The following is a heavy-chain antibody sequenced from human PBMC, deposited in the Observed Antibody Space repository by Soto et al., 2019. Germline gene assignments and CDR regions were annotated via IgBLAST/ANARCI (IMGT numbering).Heavy chain of an antibody. CDR3: AKDHRGSYYYDSSGYPYYCYGMAV. Sequence: QVQLVESGGGVVQPGRSLRLSCAASGFTFSSYGMHWFRQATGKGLEWGAVISSAGSNKYYADSVKGRFTISRDNSKNTLYLQMNSLRAEDTAVYYCAKDHRGSYYYDSSGYPYYCYGMAVWGEETTVPVSS. CDR2: ISSAGSNK. J-gene: IGHJ6*04. CDR1: GFTFSSYG. V-gene: IGHV3-30*18. D-gene: IGHD3-22*01.